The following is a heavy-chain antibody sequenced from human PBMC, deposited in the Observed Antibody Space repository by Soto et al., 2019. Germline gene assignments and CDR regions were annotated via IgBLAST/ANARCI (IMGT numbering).Heavy chain of an antibody. CDR3: AIDHYASRNYYYYGIDV. J-gene: IGHJ6*01. Sequence: QVQLVESGGGVVQPGRSLRLSCEASGFTFSSYGMHWVRQAPGKGLEWEAIISYDGSHKYYADFVKGRFTISRDNSKNTLYLQMNSLRAEVTAVYYCAIDHYASRNYYYYGIDVWGQGTTVTLSS. CDR1: GFTFSSYG. V-gene: IGHV3-30*03. CDR2: ISYDGSHK. D-gene: IGHD6-6*01.